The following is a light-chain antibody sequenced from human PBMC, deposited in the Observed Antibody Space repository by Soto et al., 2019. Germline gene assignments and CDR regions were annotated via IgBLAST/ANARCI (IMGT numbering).Light chain of an antibody. Sequence: DLQMTQSPSSLSASVGDRVTITCQASQDISNYLNWYQQKPGKAPKLLIYDASNLETGVPSRFSGSGSGTDFTFTISSLQAEDIATYYCQQYDNLRLIFGGGTKVEIK. CDR3: QQYDNLRLI. CDR1: QDISNY. V-gene: IGKV1-33*01. CDR2: DAS. J-gene: IGKJ4*01.